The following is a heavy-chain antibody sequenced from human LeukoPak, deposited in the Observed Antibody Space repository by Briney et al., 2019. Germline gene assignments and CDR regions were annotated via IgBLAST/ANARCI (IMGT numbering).Heavy chain of an antibody. CDR2: VDPEDGET. D-gene: IGHD5-12*01. V-gene: IGHV1-69-2*01. Sequence: GASVKVSCKASGYTFTDYYMHWVQQAPGKGLEWMGRVDPEDGETIYAEKFQGRVTITADTSTDTAYMELSRLRSDDTAVYYCARDKNIVATIKAFDIWGQGTMVTVSS. CDR3: ARDKNIVATIKAFDI. J-gene: IGHJ3*02. CDR1: GYTFTDYY.